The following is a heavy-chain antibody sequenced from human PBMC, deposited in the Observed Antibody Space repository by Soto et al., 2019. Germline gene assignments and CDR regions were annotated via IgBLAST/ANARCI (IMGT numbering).Heavy chain of an antibody. CDR3: ARGRGYSGDDHYYYFDMDV. J-gene: IGHJ6*02. Sequence: SVKVSCKXSGGTFNNYPITWVRQAPGEGLEWMGGSIPIFGTANYTQKFQGRVTISVDESTSTAYMELSSLRSEDTAVYYCARGRGYSGDDHYYYFDMDVWGQGTTVTVSS. CDR1: GGTFNNYP. D-gene: IGHD5-12*01. V-gene: IGHV1-69*13. CDR2: SIPIFGTA.